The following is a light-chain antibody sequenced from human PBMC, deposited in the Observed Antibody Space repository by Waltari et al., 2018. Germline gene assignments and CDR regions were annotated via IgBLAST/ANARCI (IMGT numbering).Light chain of an antibody. Sequence: EIGSTQSLGSLYLFPGERATLSCRASQSVRSNYLAWYQHKPGQPPRLLIHGATRSATGIPDKFSGSGSRTDFTLTISRLEPEDFAVYYCQQYDFSPHLTFCGGTKVEVK. V-gene: IGKV3-20*01. CDR1: QSVRSNY. CDR3: QQYDFSPHLT. CDR2: GAT. J-gene: IGKJ4*01.